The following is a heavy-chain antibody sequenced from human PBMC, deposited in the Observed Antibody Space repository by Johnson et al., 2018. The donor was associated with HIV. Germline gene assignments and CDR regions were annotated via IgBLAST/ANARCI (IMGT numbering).Heavy chain of an antibody. D-gene: IGHD2-8*01. Sequence: MQLVESGGGVVRPGGSLRLSCAASGFTVSNNYMSWVRQAPGKGLEWVSVIYSGGSTYYADSVKGRFTISRDNSKNTLYLQMNSLRAEDTAVYYCARESVAMVAFDIWGQGTMVTVSS. J-gene: IGHJ3*02. V-gene: IGHV3-66*01. CDR2: IYSGGST. CDR1: GFTVSNNY. CDR3: ARESVAMVAFDI.